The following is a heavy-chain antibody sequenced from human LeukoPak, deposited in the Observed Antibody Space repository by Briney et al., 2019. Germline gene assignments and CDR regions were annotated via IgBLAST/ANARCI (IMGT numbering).Heavy chain of an antibody. CDR1: GGTFSSYA. CDR3: ARDSSGYYYYYYGMDV. D-gene: IGHD3-22*01. J-gene: IGHJ6*02. V-gene: IGHV1-69*04. CDR2: IIPILGIA. Sequence: SAKVSCKASGGTFSSYAISWVRQAPGQGLEWMGRIIPILGIANYAQKFQGRVTITADKSTSTAYMELSSLRSEDTAVYYCARDSSGYYYYYYGMDVWGQGTTVTVSS.